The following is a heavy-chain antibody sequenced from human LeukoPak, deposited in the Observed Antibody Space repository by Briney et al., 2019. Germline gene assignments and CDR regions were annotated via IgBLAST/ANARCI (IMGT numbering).Heavy chain of an antibody. J-gene: IGHJ5*02. CDR2: IYYSGST. CDR1: GGSISSGDYY. Sequence: SQTLSLTCTVSGGSISSGDYYWSWIRQPPGKCVEWIGYIYYSGSTYYNPSLKSRVTISVDTSKNQFSLKLSSVTAADTAVYYCARFSGWYKANWFDPWGQGTLVTVSS. CDR3: ARFSGWYKANWFDP. D-gene: IGHD6-19*01. V-gene: IGHV4-30-4*08.